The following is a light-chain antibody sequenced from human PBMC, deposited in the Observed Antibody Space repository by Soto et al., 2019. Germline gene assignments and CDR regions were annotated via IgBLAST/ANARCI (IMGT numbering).Light chain of an antibody. CDR1: QSIRSK. CDR2: GAS. CDR3: QQYNDWPPRYT. J-gene: IGKJ2*01. Sequence: EIVMTQSPATLSVSPGERATLSCRASQSIRSKLAWYQKKPGQAPRLLIYGASTRATGIPARFSGSGSGTEFTLTISSLQSEDFAVYYCQQYNDWPPRYTFGQGTKLEIK. V-gene: IGKV3-15*01.